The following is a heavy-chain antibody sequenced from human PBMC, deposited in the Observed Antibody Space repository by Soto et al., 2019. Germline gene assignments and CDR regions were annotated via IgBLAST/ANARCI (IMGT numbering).Heavy chain of an antibody. D-gene: IGHD3-3*01. V-gene: IGHV3-74*01. CDR1: GFTFSNYW. CDR3: ARDLSRSGYYTSSFDI. Sequence: GGSLRLSCAASGFTFSNYWMHWVRQAPGKGLVWVSRINTDGSSTIDADSVKGRFTISRDNAKNTLYLQMNSLRAEDTAVYYCARDLSRSGYYTSSFDIWGQGTMVTVSS. J-gene: IGHJ3*02. CDR2: INTDGSST.